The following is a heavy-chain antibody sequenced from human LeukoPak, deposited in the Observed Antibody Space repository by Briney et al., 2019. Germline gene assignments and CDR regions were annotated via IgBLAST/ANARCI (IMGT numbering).Heavy chain of an antibody. J-gene: IGHJ4*02. CDR2: ISGSGDNI. CDR3: AKSGYNYDSNAYPFIDY. Sequence: GGSLRLSCAASGFSFSSYNMNWVRQAPGKGLECIAYISGSGDNIWYADSVKDRFTISRDNAKNSLYLEMSSLRAEDTAVYYCAKSGYNYDSNAYPFIDYWGQGTLVTVSS. D-gene: IGHD3-22*01. CDR1: GFSFSSYN. V-gene: IGHV3-48*01.